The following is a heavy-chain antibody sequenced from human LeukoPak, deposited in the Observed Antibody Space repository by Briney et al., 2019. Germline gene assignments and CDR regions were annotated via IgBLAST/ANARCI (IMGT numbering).Heavy chain of an antibody. CDR1: GFTFSKNA. CDR2: ITCSGSAT. Sequence: PGGSLRLSCAASGFTFSKNAMSWVRQAPGKGLEWVSSITCSGSATCYADSVKGRFTISRDNSKNTLYLQMNGLRAEDTAVYYCARGVDVWGNYRQYYFDYWGQETLVTVSS. CDR3: ARGVDVWGNYRQYYFDY. V-gene: IGHV3-23*01. J-gene: IGHJ4*02. D-gene: IGHD3-16*02.